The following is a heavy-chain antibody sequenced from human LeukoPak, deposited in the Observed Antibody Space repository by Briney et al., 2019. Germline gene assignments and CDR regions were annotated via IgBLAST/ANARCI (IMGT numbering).Heavy chain of an antibody. Sequence: PGGSLRLSCAASGLTVSSNYMSWVRQAPGRGLEWVSAIYSGGSTYNADSVKGRFTMSRDHSKSTLYLQMNSLRPEGPAVNYCARVGGTEDYGDFFDEWGEGTLVTVS. CDR2: IYSGGST. J-gene: IGHJ4*02. CDR3: ARVGGTEDYGDFFDE. D-gene: IGHD4-17*01. V-gene: IGHV3-66*01. CDR1: GLTVSSNY.